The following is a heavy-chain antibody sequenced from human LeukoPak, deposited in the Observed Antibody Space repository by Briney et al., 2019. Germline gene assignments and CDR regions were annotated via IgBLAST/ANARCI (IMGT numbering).Heavy chain of an antibody. CDR1: GGTFISYA. CDR2: IIPIFGTA. D-gene: IGHD1-26*01. CDR3: AREEGGWNWFDP. J-gene: IGHJ5*02. V-gene: IGHV1-69*13. Sequence: ASVKVSCKASGGTFISYAISWVRQAPGQGLEWMGGIIPIFGTANYAQKFQGRVTITADESTSTAYMELSSLRSEDTAVYYCAREEGGWNWFDPWGQGTLVTVSS.